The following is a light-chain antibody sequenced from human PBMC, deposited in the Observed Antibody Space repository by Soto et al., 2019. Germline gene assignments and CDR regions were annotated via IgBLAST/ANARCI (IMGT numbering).Light chain of an antibody. CDR2: TDN. V-gene: IGLV1-44*01. CDR1: NSNIGRHT. CDR3: AAWDDSLQAWV. Sequence: QSVLTQPPSASGTPGQRVTISCSGSNSNIGRHTVNWYQQLPGTAPKLLIYTDNQRPSGVPDRFSDSKSGTSASLAISGPQSEDEAEYYCAAWDDSLQAWVFGGGTKVTAL. J-gene: IGLJ3*02.